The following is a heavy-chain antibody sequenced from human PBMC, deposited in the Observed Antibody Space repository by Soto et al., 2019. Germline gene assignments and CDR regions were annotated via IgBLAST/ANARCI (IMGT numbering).Heavy chain of an antibody. V-gene: IGHV3-30*18. CDR3: AKGRGFYRPRDAFDI. J-gene: IGHJ3*02. CDR2: ISYDGVDT. Sequence: SLRLSCAASGFTFSSYGIHWVRQAPGKGLDWVALISYDGVDTYYAASVKGRFTISRDNSKNTLYLQINSRGVEDTDVYYCAKGRGFYRPRDAFDIWGQGTMVTVAS. CDR1: GFTFSSYG. D-gene: IGHD3-16*02.